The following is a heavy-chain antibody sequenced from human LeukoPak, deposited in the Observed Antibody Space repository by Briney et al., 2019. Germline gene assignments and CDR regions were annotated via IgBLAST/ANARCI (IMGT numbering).Heavy chain of an antibody. CDR1: GGTFSSYA. Sequence: ASVKVSCKASGGTFSSYAISWVRQAPGQGLEWMGGIIPIFGTANYAQKFQGRVTITADESTSTAYMELRSLRSDDTAVYYCARDERGATTYCYWGQGTLVTVSS. V-gene: IGHV1-69*13. CDR2: IIPIFGTA. D-gene: IGHD5-24*01. J-gene: IGHJ4*02. CDR3: ARDERGATTYCY.